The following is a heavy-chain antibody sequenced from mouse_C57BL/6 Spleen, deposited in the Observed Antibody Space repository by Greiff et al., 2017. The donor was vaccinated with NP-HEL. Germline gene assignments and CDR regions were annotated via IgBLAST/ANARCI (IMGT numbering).Heavy chain of an antibody. CDR3: ARTAYDYEWFAY. Sequence: EVQLQQSGPELVKPGASVKIPCKASGYTFADYNMDWVKQSHGKSLEWIGDINPNNGGTIYNQKFKGKATLTVDKSSSTAYMELRSLTSEDTAVYYCARTAYDYEWFAYWGQGTLVTVSA. J-gene: IGHJ3*01. V-gene: IGHV1-18*01. CDR2: INPNNGGT. D-gene: IGHD2-4*01. CDR1: GYTFADYN.